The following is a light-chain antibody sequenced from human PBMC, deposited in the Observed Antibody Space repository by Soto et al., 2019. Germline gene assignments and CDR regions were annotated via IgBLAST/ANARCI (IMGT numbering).Light chain of an antibody. Sequence: DIQVTQSPPSLSASVGDRVTVTCQASQDSNTFLNWFQQRPGEAPKLLIYATSKLEPGVPSRFSGRQSGTDFILSISSLQPEDVVTYYCQQSDNIPYFTFGAGTKVHI. CDR2: ATS. CDR1: QDSNTF. J-gene: IGKJ3*01. CDR3: QQSDNIPYFT. V-gene: IGKV1-33*01.